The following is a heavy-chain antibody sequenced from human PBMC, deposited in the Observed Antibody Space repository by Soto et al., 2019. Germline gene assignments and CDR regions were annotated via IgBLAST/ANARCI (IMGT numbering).Heavy chain of an antibody. D-gene: IGHD5-18*01. CDR3: TTERRGYSYGDGYYYGMDV. CDR2: IKSKTDGGTT. V-gene: IGHV3-15*07. CDR1: GFTFSNAW. J-gene: IGHJ6*02. Sequence: PGGSLRLSCAASGFTFSNAWMNWVRQAPGKGLEWVGRIKSKTDGGTTDYAAPVKGRFTISRDDSKNTLYLQMNSLKTEDTAVYYCTTERRGYSYGDGYYYGMDVWGQGTTVTVSS.